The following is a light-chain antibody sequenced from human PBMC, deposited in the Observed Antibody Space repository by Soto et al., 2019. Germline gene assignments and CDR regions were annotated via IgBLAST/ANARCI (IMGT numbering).Light chain of an antibody. V-gene: IGLV2-14*01. CDR3: GAYISPRV. CDR2: EVS. J-gene: IGLJ3*02. Sequence: QSALTQPASVSGSPGQSITISCTGTSSDVDGYNYVSWYQQHPGKAPKLIIFEVSNRPSGVSDRFSGSKSGNTASLTISGLQAEDEGVYYCGAYISPRVFGGGTKVTVL. CDR1: SSDVDGYNY.